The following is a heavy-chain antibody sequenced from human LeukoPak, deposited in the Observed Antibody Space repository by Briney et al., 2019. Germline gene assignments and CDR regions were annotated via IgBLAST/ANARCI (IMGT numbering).Heavy chain of an antibody. CDR3: ARDHYYFDY. CDR1: GYSISSGYY. CDR2: IYHSGST. V-gene: IGHV4-38-2*02. J-gene: IGHJ4*02. Sequence: SETLSLTCTVSGYSISSGYYWGWIRQPPGKGLEWIGNIYHSGSTYFNPSLKSRVTISVDTSKNQFSLKLSSVTAADTAVYYCARDHYYFDYWGQGTLVTVSS.